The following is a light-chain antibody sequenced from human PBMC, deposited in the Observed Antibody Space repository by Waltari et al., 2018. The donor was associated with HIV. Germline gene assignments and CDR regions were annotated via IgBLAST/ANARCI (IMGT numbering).Light chain of an antibody. CDR3: CSYTGTGVL. Sequence: QSALTQPASVSVSPGQSITISCTGTSSDVGAYNLVSWYQQHPGTAPQLRSFEVTKRQARVFDRFSGSRSGNTTPLTITGRQAEDEGDYHCCSYTGTGVLFCGWTKLTVL. CDR2: EVT. V-gene: IGLV2-23*02. CDR1: SSDVGAYNL. J-gene: IGLJ2*01.